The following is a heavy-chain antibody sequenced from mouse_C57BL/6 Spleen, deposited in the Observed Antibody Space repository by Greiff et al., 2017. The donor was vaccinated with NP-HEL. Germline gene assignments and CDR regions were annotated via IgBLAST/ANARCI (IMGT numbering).Heavy chain of an antibody. Sequence: QVQLQQSGAELVKPGASVKLSCKASGYTFTSYWMQWVKQRPGQGLEWIGEIDPSDSYTNYNQKFKGKATLTVDTSSSTAYMQLSSLTSEDSAVYYCARRRAMDYWGQGTSVTVSS. CDR2: IDPSDSYT. CDR1: GYTFTSYW. CDR3: ARRRAMDY. J-gene: IGHJ4*01. V-gene: IGHV1-50*01.